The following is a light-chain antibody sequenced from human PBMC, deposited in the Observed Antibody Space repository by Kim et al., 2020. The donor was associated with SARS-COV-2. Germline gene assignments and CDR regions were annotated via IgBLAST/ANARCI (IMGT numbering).Light chain of an antibody. Sequence: ASVGDTVTITCRASQGIRNDLAWYQKKTGQAPKLLIYAASNLQGGVPSRFSGSGSGTDFTLTISSLQPEDFATYYCLQDYNSPRTFGQGTKVEIK. CDR2: AAS. V-gene: IGKV1-6*01. J-gene: IGKJ1*01. CDR3: LQDYNSPRT. CDR1: QGIRND.